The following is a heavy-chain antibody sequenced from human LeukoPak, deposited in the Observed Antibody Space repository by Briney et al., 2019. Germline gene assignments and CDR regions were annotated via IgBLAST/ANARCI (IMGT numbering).Heavy chain of an antibody. CDR1: GGSISSYY. CDR2: IYYSGST. D-gene: IGHD6-19*01. Sequence: PSETLSLTCTVSGGSISSYYWSWIRQPPGKGLEWIGYIYYSGSTNYNPSLKSRVTMSVDTSKNQFSLKLSSVTAAGTAVYYCARASSGWHFDYWGQGTLITVSS. V-gene: IGHV4-59*12. J-gene: IGHJ4*02. CDR3: ARASSGWHFDY.